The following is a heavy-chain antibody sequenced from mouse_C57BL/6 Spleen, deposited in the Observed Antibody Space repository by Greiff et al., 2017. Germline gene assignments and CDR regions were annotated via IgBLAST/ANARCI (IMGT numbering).Heavy chain of an antibody. D-gene: IGHD3-2*02. J-gene: IGHJ4*01. V-gene: IGHV1-81*01. CDR1: GYTFTSYG. CDR2: IYPRSGNT. Sequence: QVQLKQSGAELARPGASVKLSCKASGYTFTSYGISWVKQRTGQGLEWIGEIYPRSGNTYYNEKFKGKATLTADKSSSTAYMELRSLTSEDSAVYFCARSGSDSSGLPSYYAMDYWGQGTSVTVSS. CDR3: ARSGSDSSGLPSYYAMDY.